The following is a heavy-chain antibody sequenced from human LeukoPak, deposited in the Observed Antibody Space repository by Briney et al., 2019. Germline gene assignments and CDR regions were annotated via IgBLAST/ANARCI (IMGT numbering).Heavy chain of an antibody. J-gene: IGHJ5*02. D-gene: IGHD3-10*01. CDR3: ARDRGFGDLSDWFDP. V-gene: IGHV3-74*01. CDR2: INGGGSTT. CDR1: GFTFSSYW. Sequence: GGSLRLSCAASGFTFSSYWMHWVRQAPGKGLLWVSRINGGGSTTNYADSVKGRFTISRDNAKNTLYLQINSLRAEDMAVYYCARDRGFGDLSDWFDPWGQGTLVTVSS.